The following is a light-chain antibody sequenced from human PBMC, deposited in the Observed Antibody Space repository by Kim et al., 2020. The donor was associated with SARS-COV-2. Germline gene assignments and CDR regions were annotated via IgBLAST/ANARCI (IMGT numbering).Light chain of an antibody. CDR3: QQANTSPYT. CDR2: AAS. V-gene: IGKV1-12*01. CDR1: QGISSW. J-gene: IGKJ2*01. Sequence: ASEGYRATKTCLESQGISSWLAWYQQKPGKAPKLLIYAASSLQSGVPSRFSGSGSGTDFTLTISRLQPEDLATYYGQQANTSPYTFGQGTKLEI.